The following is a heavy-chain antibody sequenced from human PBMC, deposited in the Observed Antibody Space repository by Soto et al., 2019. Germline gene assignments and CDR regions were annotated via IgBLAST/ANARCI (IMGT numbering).Heavy chain of an antibody. J-gene: IGHJ4*02. V-gene: IGHV4-4*03. CDR1: GGSISSSNW. CDR3: ARESHYGSGSLRPYFDY. D-gene: IGHD3-10*01. CDR2: IYHSGST. Sequence: PETLSLTCAVSGGSISSSNWWSWVRQPPGKGLEWIGEIYHSGSTNYNPSLKSRVTISVDKSKNQFSLKLSSVTAADTAVYYCARESHYGSGSLRPYFDYWGQGTLVTVSS.